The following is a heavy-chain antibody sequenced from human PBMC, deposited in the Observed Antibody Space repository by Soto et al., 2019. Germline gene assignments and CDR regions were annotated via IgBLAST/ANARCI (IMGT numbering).Heavy chain of an antibody. CDR3: XXXXXXXXXXRXNSVGWFDP. V-gene: IGHV3-30-3*01. D-gene: IGHD4-4*01. Sequence: QVQLVESGGGVVQPGRSLRLSCAASGFTFIAYSMHWVRQAPGKGLEWLAVISFDGGEKHYADSVKGRCTISRDNSNNTLYLQMNSLRDDDTAXXYXXXXXXXXXXXRXNSVGWFDPWGQGTLVIVSS. CDR2: ISFDGGEK. J-gene: IGHJ5*02. CDR1: GFTFIAYS.